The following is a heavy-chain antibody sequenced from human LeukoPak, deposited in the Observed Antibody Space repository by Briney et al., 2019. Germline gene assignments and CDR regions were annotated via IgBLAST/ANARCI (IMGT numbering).Heavy chain of an antibody. CDR1: GYTFTDYY. Sequence: ASVKVSCKASGYTFTDYYIHCVRHAPGQGLEWMGWINPNSGGTEIAQNFKGRVTMTRDTSISTAYMELNSLRSDDTAVFYCTREDTSSWDYVLHWGQGTLVTVSS. CDR3: TREDTSSWDYVLH. D-gene: IGHD4-17*01. J-gene: IGHJ4*02. V-gene: IGHV1-2*02. CDR2: INPNSGGT.